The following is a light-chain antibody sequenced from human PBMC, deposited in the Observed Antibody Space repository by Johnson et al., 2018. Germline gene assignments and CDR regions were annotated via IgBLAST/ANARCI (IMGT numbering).Light chain of an antibody. V-gene: IGLV1-51*02. CDR3: GTWDSSLSAGNV. CDR1: SSNIGNNY. J-gene: IGLJ1*01. CDR2: ENN. Sequence: QSVLTQPPSVSAAPVQKVTISCSGSSSNIGNNYVSWYQQLPGTAPKLLIYENNKRPSGIPDLFSGSKSGTSATLRITGLQTGDEADYYCGTWDSSLSAGNVFGTGTKVTVL.